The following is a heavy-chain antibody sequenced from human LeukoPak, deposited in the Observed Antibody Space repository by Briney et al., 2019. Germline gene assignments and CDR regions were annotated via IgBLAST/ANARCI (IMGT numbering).Heavy chain of an antibody. CDR2: ISGSGGST. D-gene: IGHD2-2*01. V-gene: IGHV3-23*01. J-gene: IGHJ5*01. CDR3: AKDRHAPGRYCSSTSCFPFDS. CDR1: GFTFSSYA. Sequence: PGGSLRLSCVVSGFTFSSYAMSWVRQAPGKGLEWVSGISGSGGSTYYADSVKGRFTISRDNTKNTLYLQMNSLRAEDTAVYYCAKDRHAPGRYCSSTSCFPFDSWGQGTLATVSS.